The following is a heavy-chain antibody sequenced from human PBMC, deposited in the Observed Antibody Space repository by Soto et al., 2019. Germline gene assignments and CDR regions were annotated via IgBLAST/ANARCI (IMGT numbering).Heavy chain of an antibody. Sequence: PGGSLRLSCAASGFTFSSYEMNWVRQAPGKGLEWVSYISSSGSTIYYADSVKGRFTISRDNAKNSLYLQMNSLRAEDTAVYYCARDSGWYVVGYWGQGTLVTVSS. CDR1: GFTFSSYE. CDR3: ARDSGWYVVGY. CDR2: ISSSGSTI. V-gene: IGHV3-48*03. J-gene: IGHJ4*02. D-gene: IGHD6-19*01.